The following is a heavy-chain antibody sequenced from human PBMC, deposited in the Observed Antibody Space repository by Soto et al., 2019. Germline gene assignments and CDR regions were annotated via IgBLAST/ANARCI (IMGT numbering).Heavy chain of an antibody. V-gene: IGHV4-34*01. D-gene: IGHD2-8*01. CDR1: GGSFSGYY. CDR3: ARVHRDIVLRVYAPWAARAFEI. Sequence: SETLSLTCAVYGGSFSGYYWSWIRQPPGKGLEWIGEINHSGSTNYNPSLKSRVTISVDTSKNQFSLKLSSVTAADTAVYYCARVHRDIVLRVYAPWAARAFEIWGKGTMVTVSS. CDR2: INHSGST. J-gene: IGHJ3*02.